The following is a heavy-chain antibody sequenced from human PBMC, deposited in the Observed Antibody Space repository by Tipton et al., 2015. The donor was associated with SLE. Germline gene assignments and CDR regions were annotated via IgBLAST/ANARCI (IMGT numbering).Heavy chain of an antibody. V-gene: IGHV3-48*01. CDR3: ARDGYSGYAGGMAV. CDR1: GFTFSSYS. D-gene: IGHD5-12*01. J-gene: IGHJ6*02. CDR2: ISSSSSTI. Sequence: GSLRLSCAASGFTFSSYSMNWVRQAPGKGLEWVSYISSSSSTIYYADSVKGRFTISRDNAKNSLYLQMNSLRAEDTVVYYCARDGYSGYAGGMAVWGQGTTVTVSS.